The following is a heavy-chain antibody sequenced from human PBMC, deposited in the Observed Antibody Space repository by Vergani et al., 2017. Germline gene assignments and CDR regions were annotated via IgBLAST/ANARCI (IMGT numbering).Heavy chain of an antibody. V-gene: IGHV3-30*02. CDR1: GFTFSNFG. CDR3: AKYLRDSTDGLPDS. Sequence: VKLVASAGGVVQPGRSLRLSCAASGFTFSNFGMHWIRQAPGKGLEWLAYIGKDGINTRYRDAVKGRFTVYRDNSKDILYLQMDSLRSYDTALYYCAKYLRDSTDGLPDSWGPGTLVIVSS. CDR2: IGKDGINT. J-gene: IGHJ5*01. D-gene: IGHD2-21*02.